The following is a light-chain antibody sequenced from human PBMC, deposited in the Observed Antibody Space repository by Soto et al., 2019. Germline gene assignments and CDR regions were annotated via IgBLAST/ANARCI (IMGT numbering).Light chain of an antibody. Sequence: QSVLTQPPSASGTPGQRVTISCSGSNSNIGSNKVNWYQQLPGTAPKLLIYTSNRRPSGVPDRFSGSKSGTSASLAISGLQPEDEADYYCATWDDSLHGYVFGTGTKVTVL. CDR2: TSN. J-gene: IGLJ1*01. V-gene: IGLV1-44*01. CDR1: NSNIGSNK. CDR3: ATWDDSLHGYV.